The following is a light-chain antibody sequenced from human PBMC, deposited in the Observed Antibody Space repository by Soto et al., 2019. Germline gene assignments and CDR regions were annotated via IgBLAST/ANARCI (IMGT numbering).Light chain of an antibody. Sequence: EIVLTQSPATLSLSPGERATLSCRASQSVSSCLAWYQHKPGQAPRLLIYDTSNRATGTPARFSGSGSGTDFTLTISSLEPEDFAVYYCQQRCSWHPLTFGGGTKVEIK. V-gene: IGKV3-11*01. CDR2: DTS. CDR1: QSVSSC. J-gene: IGKJ4*01. CDR3: QQRCSWHPLT.